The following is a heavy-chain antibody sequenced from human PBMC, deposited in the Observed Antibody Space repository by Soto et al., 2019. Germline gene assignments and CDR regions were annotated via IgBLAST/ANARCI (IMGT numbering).Heavy chain of an antibody. CDR1: GGSFSGYY. D-gene: IGHD3-3*01. CDR2: INHSGST. J-gene: IGHJ5*02. CDR3: ARTTIFGVGTFDP. Sequence: PSETLSLTCAVYGGSFSGYYWSWIRQPPGKGLEWIGEINHSGSTNYNPSLKSRVTISVDTSKNQFSLKLSSVTAADTAVYYCARTTIFGVGTFDPWGQGTLVTVSS. V-gene: IGHV4-34*01.